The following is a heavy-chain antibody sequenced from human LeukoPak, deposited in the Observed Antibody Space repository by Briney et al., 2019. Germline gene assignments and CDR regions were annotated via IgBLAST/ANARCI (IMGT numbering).Heavy chain of an antibody. CDR3: TRALILTGYYSGY. Sequence: GGSLRLSCIASGFTFGDYAMSWVRQAPGKGLEWVGFIRSKTYGGTTDYAASVKGRFTISRDDSESTAYLQMNNLRTEDTAVYYCTRALILTGYYSGYWGQGTLVTVSS. CDR1: GFTFGDYA. D-gene: IGHD3-9*01. CDR2: IRSKTYGGTT. J-gene: IGHJ4*02. V-gene: IGHV3-49*04.